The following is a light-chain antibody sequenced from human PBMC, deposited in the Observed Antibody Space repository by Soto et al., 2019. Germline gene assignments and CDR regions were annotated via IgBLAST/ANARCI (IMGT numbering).Light chain of an antibody. CDR3: AAWDDTLNGHYV. V-gene: IGLV1-44*01. Sequence: QAVVTQPPSASGTPGQRVTITCSGSSSNIGSNNVNWYQQLPGTAPKLLIYGNNQRPSGVPDRFSGSRSGTSASLAISGLQSEDEAYYYCAAWDDTLNGHYVFGTGTKVTVL. J-gene: IGLJ1*01. CDR1: SSNIGSNN. CDR2: GNN.